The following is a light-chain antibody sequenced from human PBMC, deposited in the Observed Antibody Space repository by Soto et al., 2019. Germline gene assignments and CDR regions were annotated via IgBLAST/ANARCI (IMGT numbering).Light chain of an antibody. V-gene: IGKV3-20*01. CDR2: GAS. J-gene: IGKJ1*01. CDR1: QSVSSSY. Sequence: EIVLTQSPGTLSLSPGERATLSCRASQSVSSSYLAWYQRKPDQAPRLLIYGASSRATGIPDRFSGSGSGTDFTLTISRQEPEDFAVFFCQQYGSSPWTFGQGTKVEVK. CDR3: QQYGSSPWT.